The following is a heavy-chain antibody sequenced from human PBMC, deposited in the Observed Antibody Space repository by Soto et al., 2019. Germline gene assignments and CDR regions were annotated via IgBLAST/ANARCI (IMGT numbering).Heavy chain of an antibody. CDR2: VSGDNGHT. J-gene: IGHJ4*02. Sequence: ASVKVSCKASGYTFTTYAITWMQQAPGQGLEWMGWVSGDNGHTNYEQKFQGRVTMTTDPSTSTAYMELRSLRSGDTAVYYCATGDGSGPIHYWGQGTLVTVSS. CDR3: ATGDGSGPIHY. D-gene: IGHD6-19*01. V-gene: IGHV1-18*04. CDR1: GYTFTTYA.